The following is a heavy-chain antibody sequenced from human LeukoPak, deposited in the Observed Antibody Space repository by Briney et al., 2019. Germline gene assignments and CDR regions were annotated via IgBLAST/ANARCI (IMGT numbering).Heavy chain of an antibody. CDR3: ARLTESLEWQGAFDI. D-gene: IGHD3-3*01. CDR1: GGTFSSYA. V-gene: IGHV1-69*13. Sequence: ASVKVSCKASGGTFSSYAISWVRQAPGQGLEWMGGIIPIFGTANYAQKFQGRVTITADESTSTAYMELSSLRSEDTAVYYCARLTESLEWQGAFDIWGQGTMVTVSS. J-gene: IGHJ3*02. CDR2: IIPIFGTA.